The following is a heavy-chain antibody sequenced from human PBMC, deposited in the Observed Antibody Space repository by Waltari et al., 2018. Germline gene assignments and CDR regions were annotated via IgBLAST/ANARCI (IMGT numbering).Heavy chain of an antibody. V-gene: IGHV3-30*16. CDR3: ARTQYSFDFDC. CDR2: ISSDGSDK. D-gene: IGHD4-4*01. Sequence: QEQLAESGGGVVQRGGSLRLSGSGSGFPFSSFAIHWVRQAPGRGPEWLTFISSDGSDKYYADSVKGRFSISRDNSRNSVFLEADSLRPEDTAIYYCARTQYSFDFDCWGQGTLVTVSP. J-gene: IGHJ4*02. CDR1: GFPFSSFA.